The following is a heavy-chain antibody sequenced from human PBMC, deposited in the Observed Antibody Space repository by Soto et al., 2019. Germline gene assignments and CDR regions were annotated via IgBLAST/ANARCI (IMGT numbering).Heavy chain of an antibody. CDR2: ISSRNSFI. J-gene: IGHJ6*02. D-gene: IGHD2-2*01. CDR3: ARDPAGSTRPYYYGMDV. V-gene: IGHV3-21*01. Sequence: GGSLRLSCAASGFTFNTYSMNWVRQAPGKGLEWVSFISSRNSFIYYADSVRGRFTISRDNAKNSVFLQMNSLRVEDTAVYYCARDPAGSTRPYYYGMDVWVQGTTVTVSS. CDR1: GFTFNTYS.